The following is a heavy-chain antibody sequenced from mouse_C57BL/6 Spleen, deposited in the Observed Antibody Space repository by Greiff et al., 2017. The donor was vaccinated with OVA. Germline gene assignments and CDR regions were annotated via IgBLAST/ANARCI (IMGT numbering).Heavy chain of an antibody. Sequence: EVQVVESGGGLVKPGGSLKLSCAASGFTFSSYAMSWVRQTPEKRLEWVATISDGGSYTYYPDNVKGRFTISRDNAKNNLYLQMSHLKSEDTAMYYCARDKAGLYFDYWGQGTTLTVSS. D-gene: IGHD3-1*01. CDR3: ARDKAGLYFDY. J-gene: IGHJ2*01. CDR2: ISDGGSYT. V-gene: IGHV5-4*01. CDR1: GFTFSSYA.